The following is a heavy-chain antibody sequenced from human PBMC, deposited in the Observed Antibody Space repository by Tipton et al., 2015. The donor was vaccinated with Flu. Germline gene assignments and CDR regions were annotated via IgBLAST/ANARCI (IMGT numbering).Heavy chain of an antibody. V-gene: IGHV4-38-2*02. Sequence: LRLSCIVSGYSISSGYYWGWIRQPPGKGLEWIGSIDHSGSTYYNPSLKSRVTISVDTSKNQFTLKLSSVTAADTAVYYCARGIYISSSWYVGRGDPDKNDYWGQGTLVTVSS. CDR2: IDHSGST. CDR3: ARGIYISSSWYVGRGDPDKNDY. J-gene: IGHJ4*02. D-gene: IGHD6-13*01. CDR1: GYSISSGYY.